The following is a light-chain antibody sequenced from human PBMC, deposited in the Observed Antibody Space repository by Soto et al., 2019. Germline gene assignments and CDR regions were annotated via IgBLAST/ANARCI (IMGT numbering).Light chain of an antibody. Sequence: QSVLTQPASVSGSPGQSITISCTGTSSDVGGYNYVSWYQQHPGKAPKFMIYDVSNRPSGVSNRFSGSKSGNTASPTISGRQAEDGDDYYCCSYTTSNTRQIVFGTGTKLTVL. CDR3: CSYTTSNTRQIV. CDR1: SSDVGGYNY. V-gene: IGLV2-14*01. J-gene: IGLJ1*01. CDR2: DVS.